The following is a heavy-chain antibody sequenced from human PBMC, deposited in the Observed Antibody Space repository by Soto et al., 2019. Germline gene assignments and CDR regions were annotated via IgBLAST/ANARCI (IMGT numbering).Heavy chain of an antibody. CDR1: GFTFRSYG. V-gene: IGHV3-30*18. D-gene: IGHD4-17*01. CDR3: AKEKSPLDYGDASIDY. J-gene: IGHJ4*02. Sequence: QVQLVESGGGVVQPGRSPRLSCAASGFTFRSYGMHWVRQAPGKGLEWVTIISYDGSNKYYADSVKGRFTISRDNSKNTLYLQMNSLRAEDTAEYYCAKEKSPLDYGDASIDYWGQGTLVTVSS. CDR2: ISYDGSNK.